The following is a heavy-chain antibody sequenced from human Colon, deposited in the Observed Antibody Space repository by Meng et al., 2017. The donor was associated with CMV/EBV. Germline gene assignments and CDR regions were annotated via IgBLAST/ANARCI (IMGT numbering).Heavy chain of an antibody. CDR3: ARDPPKERHNYYYGMVV. J-gene: IGHJ6*02. CDR2: ITDDGSNK. Sequence: GESLKISCVASAFTFNSYNIHWVRQPPGKGLEWVALITDDGSNKYYGDLVKGRFTVSRDNSKNTVYLEMTGLRHEDTAVYYCARDPPKERHNYYYGMVVWGQGTTVTVSS. V-gene: IGHV3-30*03. D-gene: IGHD5-24*01. CDR1: AFTFNSYN.